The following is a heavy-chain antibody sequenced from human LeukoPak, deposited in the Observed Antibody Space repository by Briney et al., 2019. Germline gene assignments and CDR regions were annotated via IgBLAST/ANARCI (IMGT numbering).Heavy chain of an antibody. CDR2: IIPILGIA. CDR1: GGTFSSYA. V-gene: IGHV1-69*04. CDR3: ARTGRDYYYYGMDV. Sequence: SVKVSCKASGGTFSSYAISWVRQVPGQGLEWMGRIIPILGIANYAQKFQGRVTITADKSTSTAYMELSSLRSEDTAVYHCARTGRDYYYYGMDVWGQGTTVPVSS. D-gene: IGHD1-1*01. J-gene: IGHJ6*02.